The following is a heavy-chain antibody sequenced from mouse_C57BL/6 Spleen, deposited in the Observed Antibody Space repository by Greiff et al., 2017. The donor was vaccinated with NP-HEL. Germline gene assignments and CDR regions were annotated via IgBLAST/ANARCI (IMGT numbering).Heavy chain of an antibody. CDR2: ISYDGSN. CDR3: GSGTQGRGDY. J-gene: IGHJ2*01. CDR1: GYSITSGYY. V-gene: IGHV3-6*01. Sequence: EVQRVESGPGLVKPSQSLSLTCSVTGYSITSGYYWNWIRQFPGNKLEWMGYISYDGSNNYNPSLKNRISITRDTSKNQFFLKLNSVTTEDTATYYCGSGTQGRGDYWGQGTTLTVSS. D-gene: IGHD1-1*01.